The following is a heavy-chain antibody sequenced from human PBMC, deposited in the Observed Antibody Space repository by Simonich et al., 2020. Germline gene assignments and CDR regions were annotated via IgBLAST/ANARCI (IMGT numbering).Heavy chain of an antibody. V-gene: IGHV4-39*01. J-gene: IGHJ4*02. CDR2: IYYSGIT. CDR1: GGSISSSSYY. D-gene: IGHD6-6*01. CDR3: ARWAYSSSYFDY. Sequence: QLQLQESGPGLVKPSETLSLTCPVSGGSISSSSYYWGWIRQPPGKGLEWIGSIYYSGITYYNPSLKSRVTISVDTSKNQFSLKLSSVTAADTAVYYCARWAYSSSYFDYWGQGTLVTVSS.